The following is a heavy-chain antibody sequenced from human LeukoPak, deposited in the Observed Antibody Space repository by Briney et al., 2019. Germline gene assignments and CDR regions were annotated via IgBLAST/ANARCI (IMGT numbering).Heavy chain of an antibody. Sequence: GSLRLSCAASGFTFSSHVMSWVRQAPGKGLEWVAIISGSGGSIFYTDSVKGRFTISRDNSKNTLYLQMSSLRAEDTAVYYCARRIVGQAPDYWGQGTLVTVSS. CDR1: GFTFSSHV. CDR3: ARRIVGQAPDY. V-gene: IGHV3-23*01. J-gene: IGHJ4*02. CDR2: ISGSGGSI. D-gene: IGHD1-26*01.